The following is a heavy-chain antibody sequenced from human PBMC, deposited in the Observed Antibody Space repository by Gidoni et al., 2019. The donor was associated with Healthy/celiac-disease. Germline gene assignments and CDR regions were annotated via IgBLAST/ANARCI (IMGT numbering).Heavy chain of an antibody. Sequence: QVQLVESGGGVVQPGRSLSISLAASGFPFSSFAMHWVRQAPGTGLEWVAVISYDGSNKYYADSVKGRFNISRDNSKNTLYLQMNSLRAEDTAVYYCARALLKYPDYYYYGMDVWGQGTTVTVSS. CDR1: GFPFSSFA. CDR3: ARALLKYPDYYYYGMDV. D-gene: IGHD2-15*01. J-gene: IGHJ6*02. CDR2: ISYDGSNK. V-gene: IGHV3-30*16.